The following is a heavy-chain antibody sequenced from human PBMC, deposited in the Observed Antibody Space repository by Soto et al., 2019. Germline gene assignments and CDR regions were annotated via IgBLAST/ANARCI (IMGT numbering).Heavy chain of an antibody. CDR1: GFTFRNYG. D-gene: IGHD1-1*01. V-gene: IGHV3-33*01. J-gene: IGHJ4*02. CDR2: IWYDGRDK. Sequence: VQLVESGGGVVQPGKSVRLSCAASGFTFRNYGMHWVRQAPGKGLEWVAVIWYDGRDKYYVDSVKGRFTISRDNSKNTLYLRMNSLRAEDTAVYYCARGGPNGSHFDYWGQGTLVTVSS. CDR3: ARGGPNGSHFDY.